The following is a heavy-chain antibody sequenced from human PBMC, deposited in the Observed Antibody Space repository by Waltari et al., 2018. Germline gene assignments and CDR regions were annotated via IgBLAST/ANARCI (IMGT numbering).Heavy chain of an antibody. D-gene: IGHD1-1*01. CDR1: GFTFSAYT. J-gene: IGHJ4*02. CDR2: SRRHGKDS. CDR3: ARSRAGTVDY. V-gene: IGHV3-64*01. Sequence: EVQLVDSGGGLVQPGGSLRLSCAASGFTFSAYTMLWVRQTPGKGLEFVSISRRHGKDSYYASSVKDRFIISRDNSKNMMYFQMGSLRPDDTAVYYCARSRAGTVDYWGQGTLVSVSS.